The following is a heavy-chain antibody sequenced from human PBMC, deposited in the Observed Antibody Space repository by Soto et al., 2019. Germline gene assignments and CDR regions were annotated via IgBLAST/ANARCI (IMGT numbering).Heavy chain of an antibody. CDR3: ATFSYYYDSSGYYHDY. V-gene: IGHV5-51*01. CDR2: IYPGDSDT. Sequence: GESLKISCKGSGYSFTSYWIGWVRQMPGKVLEWMGIIYPGDSDTRYSPSFQGQVTISADKSISTAYLQWSSLKASDTAMYYCATFSYYYDSSGYYHDYWGQGXLVTVHS. CDR1: GYSFTSYW. D-gene: IGHD3-22*01. J-gene: IGHJ4*02.